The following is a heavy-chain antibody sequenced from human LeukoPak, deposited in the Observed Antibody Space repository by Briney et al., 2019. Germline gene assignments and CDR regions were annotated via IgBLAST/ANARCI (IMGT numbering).Heavy chain of an antibody. CDR3: AKGGYYYDSSGYDAHYYYYYYMDV. V-gene: IGHV3-33*06. J-gene: IGHJ6*03. CDR2: IWYDGSNK. D-gene: IGHD3-22*01. CDR1: GSTFSSYG. Sequence: PGGSLRLSCAASGSTFSSYGMHWVRQAPGKGLEWVAVIWYDGSNKYYADSVKGRFTISRDNSKNTLYLQMNSLRAEDTAVYYCAKGGYYYDSSGYDAHYYYYYYMDVWGKGTTVTVSS.